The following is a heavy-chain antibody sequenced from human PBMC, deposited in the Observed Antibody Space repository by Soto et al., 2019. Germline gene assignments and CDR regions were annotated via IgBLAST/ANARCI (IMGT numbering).Heavy chain of an antibody. Sequence: QVQLQQWGAGLLKPSETLSLTCAAYGESLSTYFWTWIRQPPGKGLEWIGEVNYSGGRTIYNPSLKSRITISMDPSKDQFSLKLSSVTAEDTAIYYCGSGRGYAWNFGGQGTLVTVSS. CDR2: VNYSGGRT. J-gene: IGHJ4*02. V-gene: IGHV4-34*01. CDR1: GESLSTYF. CDR3: GSGRGYAWNF. D-gene: IGHD5-12*01.